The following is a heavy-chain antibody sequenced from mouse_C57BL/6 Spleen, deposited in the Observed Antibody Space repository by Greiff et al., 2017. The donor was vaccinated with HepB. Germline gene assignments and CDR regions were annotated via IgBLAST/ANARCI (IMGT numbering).Heavy chain of an antibody. J-gene: IGHJ2*01. CDR3: ASPNWSGGYFDY. V-gene: IGHV14-3*01. Sequence: VQLKESVAELVRPGASVKLSCTASGFNIKNTYMHWVKQRPEQGLEWIGRIDPANGNTKYAPKFQGKATITADTSSNTAYLQLSSLTSEDTAIYYCASPNWSGGYFDYWGQGTTLTVSS. D-gene: IGHD4-1*01. CDR2: IDPANGNT. CDR1: GFNIKNTY.